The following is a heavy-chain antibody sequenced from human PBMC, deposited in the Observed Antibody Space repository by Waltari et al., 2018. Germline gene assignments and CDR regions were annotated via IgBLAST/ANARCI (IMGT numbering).Heavy chain of an antibody. CDR3: VRDKGPNRMGLGFDY. CDR1: GFIFDDHA. CDR2: INWSSASL. J-gene: IGHJ4*02. D-gene: IGHD3-9*01. Sequence: EVQLVESGGGLAQPGRSLRLSCDASGFIFDDHAMHWVRQLPGGGLEWVSGINWSSASLDYADSVKGRFTIFRDNAKNSLYLQMDNLRPDDTALYYCVRDKGPNRMGLGFDYWGQGTRVTVSS. V-gene: IGHV3-9*01.